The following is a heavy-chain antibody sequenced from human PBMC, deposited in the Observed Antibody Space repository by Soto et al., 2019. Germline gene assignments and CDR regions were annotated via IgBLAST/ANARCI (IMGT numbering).Heavy chain of an antibody. J-gene: IGHJ4*02. D-gene: IGHD3-10*01. CDR3: TRDIGGKGAY. Sequence: GGSLRFSCAASGFTFSSYWMHWVRQVPVKVLLWVSRIDEYGITINYADSVTGRFTISRDNAKNTLYLEMNSLRAEDTALYYCTRDIGGKGAYWGQGILVTVSS. V-gene: IGHV3-74*01. CDR1: GFTFSSYW. CDR2: IDEYGITI.